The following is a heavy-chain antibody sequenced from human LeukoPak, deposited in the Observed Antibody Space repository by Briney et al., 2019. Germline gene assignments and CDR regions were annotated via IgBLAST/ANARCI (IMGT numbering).Heavy chain of an antibody. CDR1: GGSISGYY. CDR2: IYSSGST. CDR3: ARGSRDSRGWYHFDY. J-gene: IGHJ4*02. D-gene: IGHD6-19*01. V-gene: IGHV4-4*07. Sequence: SETLSLTCSVSGGSISGYYWSWSRQPAGKGLEWIGRIYSSGSTIYNPSLESRVTMSVDTSRNQFSLNLSSVTAADTAVYYCARGSRDSRGWYHFDYWGQGTLVTVSS.